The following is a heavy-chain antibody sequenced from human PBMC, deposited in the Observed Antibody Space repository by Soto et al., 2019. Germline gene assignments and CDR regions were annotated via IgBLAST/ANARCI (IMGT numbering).Heavy chain of an antibody. D-gene: IGHD1-1*01. CDR3: GDHRDLPSFPTRRSSDL. J-gene: IGHJ2*01. Sequence: PGGARRDCWGGSGGTFRRHAKSGCRHAPGKELEWVSAISGSGGTTYYADSVKGRFTISRDNSKNTLYLQMNSLRAEDTAVYYCGDHRDLPSFPTRRSSDL. CDR1: GGTFRRHA. V-gene: IGHV3-23*01. CDR2: ISGSGGTT.